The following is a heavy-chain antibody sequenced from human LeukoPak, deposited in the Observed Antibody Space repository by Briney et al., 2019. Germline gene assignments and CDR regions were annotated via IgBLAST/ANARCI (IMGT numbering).Heavy chain of an antibody. CDR3: AKGGAVSSKSITMVRGTRRYYYYMDV. J-gene: IGHJ6*03. D-gene: IGHD3-10*01. CDR2: ISGSGGST. V-gene: IGHV3-23*01. CDR1: GFSFSNYG. Sequence: GGSLRLSCTTSGFSFSNYGMAWVRQAAGKGLEWVSAISGSGGSTYYADSVEGRFTISRDNSKNTLYLQMNSLRDEDTAVYYCAKGGAVSSKSITMVRGTRRYYYYMDVWGKGTTVTIS.